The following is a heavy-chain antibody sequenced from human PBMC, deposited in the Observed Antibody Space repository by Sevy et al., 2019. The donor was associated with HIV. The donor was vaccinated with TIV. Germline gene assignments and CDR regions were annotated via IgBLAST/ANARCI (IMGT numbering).Heavy chain of an antibody. CDR2: IKQEAGPK. J-gene: IGHJ4*02. CDR3: ARDDENYYFHY. CDR1: GFTFSKYW. V-gene: IGHV3-7*01. D-gene: IGHD1-7*01. Sequence: GGSLRLSCAASGFTFSKYWMGWVRQAPGKGLEWVANIKQEAGPKYYVDSVKSRYTISRDNAKNSLYLQMNRLRAENTAVYFGARDDENYYFHYWGQGTLVTVSS.